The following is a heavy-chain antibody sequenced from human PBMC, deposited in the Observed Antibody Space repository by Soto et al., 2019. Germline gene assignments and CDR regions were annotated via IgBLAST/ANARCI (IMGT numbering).Heavy chain of an antibody. J-gene: IGHJ4*02. CDR3: AREFTF. V-gene: IGHV4-61*01. Sequence: SDALSVIRSVSGDSVSSGNHYWSWIRQPPGKGLEWIGHIYISGSTNYNPSLKSRVTISVDTSKNQFSLNLSSVTAADTAVYYCAREFTFWGQGTLVPASS. CDR2: IYISGST. D-gene: IGHD3-16*01. CDR1: GDSVSSGNHY.